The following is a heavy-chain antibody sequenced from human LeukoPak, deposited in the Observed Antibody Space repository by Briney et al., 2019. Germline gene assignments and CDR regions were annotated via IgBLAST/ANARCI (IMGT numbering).Heavy chain of an antibody. V-gene: IGHV6-1*01. CDR2: TYYRSKWSN. Sequence: SQTLSLTCAISGDSVSSNSATRNWIRQSPSRGLEWLGRTYYRSKWSNDYAVSVKSRLTINPDTSKNHFSLQLNFVTPEDTAVYFCARALGVVFDYWGQGTLVTVSS. J-gene: IGHJ4*02. CDR3: ARALGVVFDY. CDR1: GDSVSSNSAT. D-gene: IGHD2-8*01.